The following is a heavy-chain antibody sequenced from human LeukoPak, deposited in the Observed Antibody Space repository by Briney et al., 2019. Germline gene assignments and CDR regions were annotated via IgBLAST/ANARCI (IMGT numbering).Heavy chain of an antibody. Sequence: GGSLRLSCAASGLTFSMPAMDWVRQAPGKGLEWVAFIQNDGNSKNYADSVKGRFTISRDNTQNSLYLQMNSLRAEDTAVYYCARDQTPYYWGQGTLVTVSS. CDR3: ARDQTPYY. J-gene: IGHJ4*02. CDR1: GLTFSMPA. CDR2: IQNDGNSK. V-gene: IGHV3-30*02.